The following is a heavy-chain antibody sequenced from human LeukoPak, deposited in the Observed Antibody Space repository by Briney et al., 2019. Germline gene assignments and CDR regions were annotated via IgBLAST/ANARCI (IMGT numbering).Heavy chain of an antibody. D-gene: IGHD4-17*01. J-gene: IGHJ4*02. CDR2: IYPGDSDT. CDR1: GYSFTRSW. Sequence: GESLKISRKGSGYSFTRSWIGWVRQMPGKGLEHMGIIYPGDSDTRYSPAFQGQVTISADRSISTAYLQWSSLKASDTAMYYCARRDGDHGGASVHWGQGTLVTVSS. CDR3: ARRDGDHGGASVH. V-gene: IGHV5-51*01.